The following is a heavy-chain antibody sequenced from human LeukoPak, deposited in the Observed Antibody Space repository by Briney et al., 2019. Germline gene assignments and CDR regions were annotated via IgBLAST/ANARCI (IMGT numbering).Heavy chain of an antibody. CDR3: VSYGKQQLQFDS. J-gene: IGHJ4*02. CDR1: GASISSRSYY. V-gene: IGHV4-39*01. Sequence: KPSETLSLTCTVSGASISSRSYYWGWIRQPPEKGLEWIGSIYYSGSTYYNPSLKSRITISVDMSKNQFSLKLNSMTAADTAVYYCVSYGKQQLQFDSWGQGTLVTVSS. D-gene: IGHD6-13*01. CDR2: IYYSGST.